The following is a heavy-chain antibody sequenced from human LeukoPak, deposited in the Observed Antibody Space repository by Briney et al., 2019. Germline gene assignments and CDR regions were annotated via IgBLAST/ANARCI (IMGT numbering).Heavy chain of an antibody. CDR2: INSDGSST. CDR1: GFTFSSYW. D-gene: IGHD1-26*01. CDR3: AKKGVGSTIYYNYYMDV. Sequence: GGSLRLSCAASGFTFSSYWMHWVRQAPGKGLVWVSRINSDGSSTSYADSVKGRFTISRDNAKNTLYLQMNSLRAEDTAVYYCAKKGVGSTIYYNYYMDVWGKGTTVTFSS. J-gene: IGHJ6*03. V-gene: IGHV3-74*01.